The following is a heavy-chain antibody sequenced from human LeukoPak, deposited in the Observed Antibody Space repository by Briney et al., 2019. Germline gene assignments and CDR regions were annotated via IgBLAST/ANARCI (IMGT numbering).Heavy chain of an antibody. CDR2: INHSGST. J-gene: IGHJ4*02. CDR1: GGSFSGYY. V-gene: IGHV4-34*01. CDR3: ARGGPYCSSTSCYRRRFDY. D-gene: IGHD2-2*01. Sequence: SETLSLTCAVYGGSFSGYYWSWIRQPPGKGLEWIGEINHSGSTNYNPSLKSRVTISVDTSKNQFSLKLSSVTAADTAVYYCARGGPYCSSTSCYRRRFDYWGQGTLVTVSS.